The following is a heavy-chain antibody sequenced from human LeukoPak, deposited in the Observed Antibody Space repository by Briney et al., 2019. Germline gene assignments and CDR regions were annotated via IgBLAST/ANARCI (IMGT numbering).Heavy chain of an antibody. D-gene: IGHD2-15*01. Sequence: SETLSLTCSVSGGSIRSGRHHWAWVRQPPGKGLEFIGSLDESGRPYYNAPLKSRVTISEDSSGIQFSLNLSSVTAADTAVYFCARDLGGYPFFMDVWAEGPRSSSP. CDR3: ARDLGGYPFFMDV. CDR2: LDESGRP. J-gene: IGHJ6*03. CDR1: GGSIRSGRHH. V-gene: IGHV4-39*07.